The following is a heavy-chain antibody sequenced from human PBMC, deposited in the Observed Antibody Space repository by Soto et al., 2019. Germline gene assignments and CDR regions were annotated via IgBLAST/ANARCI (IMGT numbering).Heavy chain of an antibody. J-gene: IGHJ4*02. CDR1: GFTFSSYA. D-gene: IGHD5-12*01. CDR3: AKDSHALIYSGYATPHSYGLEY. CDR2: ISGSGGST. Sequence: EVQLLESGGGLVQPGGALRLSCAASGFTFSSYAMSWVRQAPGKGLEWVSAISGSGGSTYYADSVKGRFTISRDNSKNTLYLQMNSLRAEDTAVYYCAKDSHALIYSGYATPHSYGLEYWGQGTLVTVSS. V-gene: IGHV3-23*01.